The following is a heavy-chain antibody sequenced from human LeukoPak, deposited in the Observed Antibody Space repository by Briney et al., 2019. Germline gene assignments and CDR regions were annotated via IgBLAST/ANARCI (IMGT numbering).Heavy chain of an antibody. CDR3: ARADHTTWYYDSSGYALSGAFDI. CDR2: IYYSGST. Sequence: SETLSLTCTVSGGSISSYYWSWIRQPPGKGLEWIGYIYYSGSTNYNPSLKSRVTISVDTSKNQFSLKLSSVTAADTAVYYCARADHTTWYYDSSGYALSGAFDIWGQGTMVTVSS. CDR1: GGSISSYY. D-gene: IGHD3-22*01. V-gene: IGHV4-59*01. J-gene: IGHJ3*02.